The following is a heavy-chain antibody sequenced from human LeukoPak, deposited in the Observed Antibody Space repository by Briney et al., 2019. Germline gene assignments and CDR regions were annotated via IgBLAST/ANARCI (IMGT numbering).Heavy chain of an antibody. Sequence: PGGSLRLSCAASGFTFSDYYMSWIRQAPGKGLEWVSYISSSGSTIYYADSVKGRFTTSRDNAKNSLYLQMNSLRAEDTAVYYCARDYYDSSGYYTYYYYMDVWGKGTTVTVSS. CDR3: ARDYYDSSGYYTYYYYMDV. CDR1: GFTFSDYY. CDR2: ISSSGSTI. V-gene: IGHV3-11*01. D-gene: IGHD3-22*01. J-gene: IGHJ6*03.